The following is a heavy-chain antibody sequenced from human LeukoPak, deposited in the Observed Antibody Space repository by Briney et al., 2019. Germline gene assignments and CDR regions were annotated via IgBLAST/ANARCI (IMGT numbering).Heavy chain of an antibody. J-gene: IGHJ4*02. V-gene: IGHV1-2*02. CDR3: ARFTSSTWGIDY. D-gene: IGHD6-13*01. Sequence: ASVKVSCKASGYSFTGYYMHWVRQAPGQGLEWMGWINPNSGGTNYAQKFQGRVTMTRDTSISTAYMELSRLRSDDTAVYYCARFTSSTWGIDYWGQGTLVTVSS. CDR1: GYSFTGYY. CDR2: INPNSGGT.